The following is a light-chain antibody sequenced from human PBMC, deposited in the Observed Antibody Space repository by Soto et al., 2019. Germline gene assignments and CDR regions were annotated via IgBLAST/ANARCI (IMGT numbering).Light chain of an antibody. CDR3: QQRYSTPPTYT. CDR2: AAS. Sequence: DIQMTQSPSSLSASVGDRVTITCRASQSISSYLNWYQQKPGKAPKLLIYAASSLQSGVPSRFXXSGSGTEFPLTISSLQPEDFATYYCQQRYSTPPTYTFGQGTKLEIK. J-gene: IGKJ2*01. CDR1: QSISSY. V-gene: IGKV1-39*01.